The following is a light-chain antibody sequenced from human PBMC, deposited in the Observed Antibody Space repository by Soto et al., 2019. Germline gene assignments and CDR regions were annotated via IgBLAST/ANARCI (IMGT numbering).Light chain of an antibody. CDR2: GAS. CDR1: QSVSSSY. V-gene: IGKV3-20*01. CDR3: QQYGSSPRT. Sequence: EIVLMQSPGTLSLSPGERATLSCRASQSVSSSYLAWYQQKPGQAPRLLISGASIRATGIPDRFSGGGSGTDFTLTISRLEPEDFAVYYCQQYGSSPRTFGPGTKVEIK. J-gene: IGKJ1*01.